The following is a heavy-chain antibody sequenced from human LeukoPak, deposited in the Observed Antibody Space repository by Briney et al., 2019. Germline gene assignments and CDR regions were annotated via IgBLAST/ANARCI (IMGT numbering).Heavy chain of an antibody. J-gene: IGHJ4*02. V-gene: IGHV7-4-1*02. CDR2: IDTNTGNP. Sequence: ASVKVSCKASGYTFSSNAINWVRQAPGQGLEWMGWIDTNTGNPTYAQGLTGRFVFSLDTSVSTAYLQISSLKAEDTGEYFCARGYDSSGYFSAGGQGTLVTVSS. CDR3: ARGYDSSGYFSA. D-gene: IGHD3-22*01. CDR1: GYTFSSNA.